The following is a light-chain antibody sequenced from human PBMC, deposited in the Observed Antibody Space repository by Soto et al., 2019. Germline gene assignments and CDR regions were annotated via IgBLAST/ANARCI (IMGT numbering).Light chain of an antibody. CDR1: QTVSSSY. CDR3: QQYGSSSWT. Sequence: EIVLTQSPGTLSLSPLERSTLSFRASQTVSSSYLAWYQQKPGQAPRLLIYGASNRATGIPDRFGGSGSGADFTLTISRLEPEDFAVYYCQQYGSSSWTFGQGTKVDIK. CDR2: GAS. J-gene: IGKJ1*01. V-gene: IGKV3-20*01.